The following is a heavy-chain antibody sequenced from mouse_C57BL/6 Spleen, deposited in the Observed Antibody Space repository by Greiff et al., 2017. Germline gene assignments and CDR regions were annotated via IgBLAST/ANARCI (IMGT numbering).Heavy chain of an antibody. V-gene: IGHV1-82*01. D-gene: IGHD2-4*01. J-gene: IGHJ3*01. CDR2: IYPGDGDT. CDR1: GYAFSSSW. Sequence: VQLQQSGPELVKPGASVKISCKASGYAFSSSWMNWVKQRPGKGLEWIGRIYPGDGDTNYNGKFKGKDTLTADKSSSTAYMQLSSLTSEDSAVYFCATYYDYSWFAYWGQGTLVTVSA. CDR3: ATYYDYSWFAY.